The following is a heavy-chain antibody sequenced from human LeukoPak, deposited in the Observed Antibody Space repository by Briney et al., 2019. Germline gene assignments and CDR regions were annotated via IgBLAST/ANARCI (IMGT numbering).Heavy chain of an antibody. D-gene: IGHD3-16*01. CDR1: GFTFTKSA. Sequence: SVKVSCKAFGFTFTKSAVQWVRQARGQRLECIGWVVVGSGSTDYAQKFQERVTITRDMFTSTAYMELNSLTSEDTAIYYCAADPAGFGAFDIWGHGTIVTVSS. CDR2: VVVGSGST. J-gene: IGHJ3*02. V-gene: IGHV1-58*01. CDR3: AADPAGFGAFDI.